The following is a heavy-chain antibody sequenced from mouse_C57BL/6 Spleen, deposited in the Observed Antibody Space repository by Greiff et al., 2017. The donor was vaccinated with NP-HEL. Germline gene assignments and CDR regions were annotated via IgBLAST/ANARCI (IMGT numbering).Heavy chain of an antibody. Sequence: QVQLQQSGAELVRPGASVTLSCKASGYTFTDYEMHWVKQTPVHGLEWIGAIDPETGGTAYNQKFKGKAILTADKSSSTAYMELRSLTSEDSAVYYCTREPPYYGSSLWYFDVWGTGTTVTVSS. CDR1: GYTFTDYE. J-gene: IGHJ1*03. CDR3: TREPPYYGSSLWYFDV. CDR2: IDPETGGT. V-gene: IGHV1-15*01. D-gene: IGHD1-1*01.